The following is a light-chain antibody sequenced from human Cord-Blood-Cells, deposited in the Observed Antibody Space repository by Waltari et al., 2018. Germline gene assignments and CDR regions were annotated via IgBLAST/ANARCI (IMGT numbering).Light chain of an antibody. V-gene: IGKV4-1*01. CDR3: QQYYSTPYT. Sequence: DIVMTQSPDSLAVSLGERATINCKSSPSVLYSSNNKNYLAWYQQKPGQAPKLRIYCASTRESGVPDRFRGSGSGTDFTLTISSLQAEDVAVYDCQQYYSTPYTFGQGTKLEIK. J-gene: IGKJ2*01. CDR2: CAS. CDR1: PSVLYSSNNKNY.